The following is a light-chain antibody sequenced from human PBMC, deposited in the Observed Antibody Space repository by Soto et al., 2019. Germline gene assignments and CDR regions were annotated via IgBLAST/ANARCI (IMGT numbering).Light chain of an antibody. Sequence: AIQMTQSPSSLSASVGDRVTITCRASQGIRNDLGWYQQKPGKAPELLIYAASSLQSEVPSRFSGSGSGADFTLTISSLQPEDCATYYCLQDYNYPWTFGQGTKVEIK. CDR3: LQDYNYPWT. CDR1: QGIRND. J-gene: IGKJ1*01. V-gene: IGKV1-6*01. CDR2: AAS.